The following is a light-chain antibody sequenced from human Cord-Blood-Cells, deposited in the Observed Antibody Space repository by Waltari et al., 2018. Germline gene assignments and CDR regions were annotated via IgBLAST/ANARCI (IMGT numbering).Light chain of an antibody. CDR2: AAS. J-gene: IGKJ3*01. V-gene: IGKV1-39*01. CDR3: QQSYSTPPFT. CDR1: QSISSY. Sequence: DIQMTQSPSSLSVYVGDRVTITSRASQSISSYLNWYQQKPGKAPELRIYAASSLQSGVRSRFSGSGSGSDFTLTISSLRPEDFATYDCQQSYSTPPFTFGPGTKVDIK.